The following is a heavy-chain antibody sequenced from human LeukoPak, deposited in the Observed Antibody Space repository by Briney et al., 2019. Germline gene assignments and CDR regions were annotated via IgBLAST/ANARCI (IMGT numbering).Heavy chain of an antibody. Sequence: SQTLSLTCTVSGGSISSGSYYWSWIRQPAGKGLEWIGRIYTSGSTNYNPSLKSRVTISVDTSKKQFSLKLSSVTAADTAVYYCARDDSSSSMFDYWGQGTLVTVSS. V-gene: IGHV4-61*02. D-gene: IGHD6-6*01. CDR2: IYTSGST. CDR1: GGSISSGSYY. CDR3: ARDDSSSSMFDY. J-gene: IGHJ4*02.